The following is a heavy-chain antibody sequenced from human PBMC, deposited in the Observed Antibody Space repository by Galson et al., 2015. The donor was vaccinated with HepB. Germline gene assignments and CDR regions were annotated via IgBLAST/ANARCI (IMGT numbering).Heavy chain of an antibody. CDR2: ISGSGNTI. Sequence: SLRLSCAAPGFTFNDYYMSWIRQAPGKGLEWLSYISGSGNTIYYADSVKGRFTISRDNAKNSLYLQMNNLRADDTAIYYCARAAGWLDPWGQGTLVTVSS. J-gene: IGHJ5*02. V-gene: IGHV3-11*01. D-gene: IGHD3-10*01. CDR1: GFTFNDYY. CDR3: ARAAGWLDP.